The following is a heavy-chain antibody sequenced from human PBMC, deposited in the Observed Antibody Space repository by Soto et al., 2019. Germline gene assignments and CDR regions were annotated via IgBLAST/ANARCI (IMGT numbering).Heavy chain of an antibody. CDR2: IHHSGRT. CDR1: GGSISSGDYY. J-gene: IGHJ4*02. CDR3: ARHTGDRTLEY. Sequence: QVQLQESGPGLVKPSQTLSLTCTVSGGSISSGDYYWTWIRQHPGEGLEWIGYIHHSGRTDYIPSLKSRLTILMDTSKNLFTLTLNSVTAADTAVYFCARHTGDRTLEYWGQGILVTVSS. V-gene: IGHV4-31*03. D-gene: IGHD3-16*01.